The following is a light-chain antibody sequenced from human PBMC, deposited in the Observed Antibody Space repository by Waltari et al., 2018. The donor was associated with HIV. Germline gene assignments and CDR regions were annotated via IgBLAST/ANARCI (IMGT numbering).Light chain of an antibody. V-gene: IGLV5-45*03. J-gene: IGLJ3*02. Sequence: QAVLTQPSSLSASPGASATPTSPLRSGVTVGHYRIYWYHQHPGSPPRYLPRHQSHSHNHLGSGVRSRCSGSTGVPANAGNLVISGLQSEDEADYYCMIWYGNIWVFGGGTRLTVL. CDR3: MIWYGNIWV. CDR2: HQSHSHN. CDR1: SGVTVGHYR.